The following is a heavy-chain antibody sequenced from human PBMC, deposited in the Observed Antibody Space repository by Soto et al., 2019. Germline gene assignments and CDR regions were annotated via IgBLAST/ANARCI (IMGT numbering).Heavy chain of an antibody. V-gene: IGHV4-59*01. CDR2: IFYSVGT. CDR1: GGAIVAKY. D-gene: IGHD1-1*01. Sequence: PGATTSLACNVCGGAIVAKYWTCIGQAPGRGLEWSGYIFYSVGTNYNPSLKSRVTISADVSKSQVSLKMTSVTAEDAALYYYARGIEPPTLSPWDAWGQGVPVT. J-gene: IGHJ5*02. CDR3: ARGIEPPTLSPWDA.